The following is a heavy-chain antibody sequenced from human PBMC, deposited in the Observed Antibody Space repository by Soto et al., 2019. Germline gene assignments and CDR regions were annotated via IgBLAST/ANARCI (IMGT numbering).Heavy chain of an antibody. Sequence: ASVKVSCKASGYTFTSYGISWVRQAPGQGLEWMGWINPSGGSTSYAQKFQGRVTMTRDTSTSTVYMELSSLRSEDTAVYYCARTGPNWFDPWGQGTLVTVSS. J-gene: IGHJ5*02. V-gene: IGHV1-46*01. CDR1: GYTFTSYG. CDR2: INPSGGST. CDR3: ARTGPNWFDP.